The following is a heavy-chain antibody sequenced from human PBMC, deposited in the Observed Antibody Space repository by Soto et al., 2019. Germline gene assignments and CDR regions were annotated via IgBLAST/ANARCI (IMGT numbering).Heavy chain of an antibody. CDR1: GGIFNSYA. Sequence: ASVKVSCKVSGGIFNSYAISWVRQAPGQGLEWMGIINPSGGSTSYAQKFQGRVTMTRDTSTSTVYMELSSLRSEDTAVYYCARETRSAVAGDFFYYYGMDVWGQGTTVTVSS. CDR3: ARETRSAVAGDFFYYYGMDV. V-gene: IGHV1-46*02. J-gene: IGHJ6*02. D-gene: IGHD6-19*01. CDR2: INPSGGST.